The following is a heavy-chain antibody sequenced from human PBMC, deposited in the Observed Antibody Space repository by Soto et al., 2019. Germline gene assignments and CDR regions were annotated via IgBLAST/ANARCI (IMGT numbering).Heavy chain of an antibody. V-gene: IGHV1-69*13. CDR1: GGTFSIYA. Sequence: SVKVSCKASGGTFSIYAISWVRQAPGQGLEWMGGIIPIFGTANYAQKFQGRVTITADESKSTAYMELSSLRSEDTAVYYCAERSGSYEGPGYYYGMDVWGQGTTVTVSS. CDR3: AERSGSYEGPGYYYGMDV. CDR2: IIPIFGTA. D-gene: IGHD3-10*01. J-gene: IGHJ6*02.